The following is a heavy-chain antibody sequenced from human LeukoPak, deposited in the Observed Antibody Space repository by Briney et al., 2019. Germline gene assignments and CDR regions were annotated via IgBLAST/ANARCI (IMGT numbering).Heavy chain of an antibody. J-gene: IGHJ4*02. CDR3: ARNYYDSSVAPDY. CDR2: INWNGGYT. D-gene: IGHD3-22*01. Sequence: PGGSLRLSCAASGFTFNDYGMSWVRQGPGRGLEWVSGINWNGGYTAYADSVKGRFTISRDNAKNSLYLQMNSLTAGDTALYYCARNYYDSSVAPDYWGQGTLVTVSS. CDR1: GFTFNDYG. V-gene: IGHV3-20*04.